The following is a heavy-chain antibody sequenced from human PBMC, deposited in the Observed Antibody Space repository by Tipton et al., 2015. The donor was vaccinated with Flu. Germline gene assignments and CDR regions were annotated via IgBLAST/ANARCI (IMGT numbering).Heavy chain of an antibody. J-gene: IGHJ6*03. V-gene: IGHV3-49*03. CDR2: IRSKTYGGAT. D-gene: IGHD3-10*01. CDR1: GVTFRDYS. CDR3: ARDLRGRDYNSGTLYGAVEKFYYYMDV. Sequence: SLRLSCTTSGVTFRDYSMSWFRQAPGKGLEWVCSIRSKTYGGATEYAASVKGRFTISRDDSESIASLHMNGLKTEDTGLYYCARDLRGRDYNSGTLYGAVEKFYYYMDVWGKGTTVTVSS.